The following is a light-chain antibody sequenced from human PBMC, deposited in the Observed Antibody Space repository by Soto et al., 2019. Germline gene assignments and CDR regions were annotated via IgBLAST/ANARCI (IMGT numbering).Light chain of an antibody. CDR2: GVS. V-gene: IGLV2-8*01. J-gene: IGLJ1*01. Sequence: QSALAQPASSSGSPGQSITISCSGTISDVGRYNYVSWYQQHPGKAPKLIICGVSERPSGVPDRFSGSKSGSTASLTVSGLQADDEADYYCSPYSDSNNIYVFGTGTKVTVL. CDR1: ISDVGRYNY. CDR3: SPYSDSNNIYV.